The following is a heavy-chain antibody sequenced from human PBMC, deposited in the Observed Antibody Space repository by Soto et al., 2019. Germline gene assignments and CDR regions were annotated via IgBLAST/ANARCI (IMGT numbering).Heavy chain of an antibody. CDR1: GGSVSSGSYY. V-gene: IGHV4-61*01. D-gene: IGHD6-19*01. Sequence: SETLSLTCTVSGGSVSSGSYYWSWIRQPPGKGLEWIGYIYYSGSTNYNPSLKSRVTISVDTSKNQFSLKLSSVTAADTAVYYCAREGIAVAGFDYWGQGTLVTVSS. J-gene: IGHJ4*02. CDR2: IYYSGST. CDR3: AREGIAVAGFDY.